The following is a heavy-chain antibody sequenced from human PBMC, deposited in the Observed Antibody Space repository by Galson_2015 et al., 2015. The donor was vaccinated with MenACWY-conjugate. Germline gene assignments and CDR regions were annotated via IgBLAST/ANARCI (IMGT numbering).Heavy chain of an antibody. CDR1: GFTFSSYA. CDR3: AIDPSYYYDSSVYYSPYGIGV. Sequence: SLRLSCAASGFTFSSYAMNWVRQAPGKGLEWISGFSGNSFSTYYADSVKGRFTISRDNSRNTLYLQMNSLRAEDTAVYYCAIDPSYYYDSSVYYSPYGIGVWGQGTTVTVSS. CDR2: FSGNSFST. D-gene: IGHD3-22*01. J-gene: IGHJ6*02. V-gene: IGHV3-23*01.